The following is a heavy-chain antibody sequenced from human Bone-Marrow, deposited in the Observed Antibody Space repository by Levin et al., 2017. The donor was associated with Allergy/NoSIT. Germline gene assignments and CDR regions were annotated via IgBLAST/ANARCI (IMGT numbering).Heavy chain of an antibody. D-gene: IGHD3-10*01. J-gene: IGHJ6*03. Sequence: SETLSLTCAVYGGSFSGYYWSWIRQPPGKGLEWIGEINHTGSTNYNPSLKSRVTISVDTSKNQFSLKLSSVTAADTAVYYCARGCRNYYGSGSYFRDYYYMDGWGKGTTVTVSS. CDR1: GGSFSGYY. V-gene: IGHV4-34*01. CDR2: INHTGST. CDR3: ARGCRNYYGSGSYFRDYYYMDG.